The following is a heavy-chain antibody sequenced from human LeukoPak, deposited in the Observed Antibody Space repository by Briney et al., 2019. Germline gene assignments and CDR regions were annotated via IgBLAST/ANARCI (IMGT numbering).Heavy chain of an antibody. CDR3: AGVAESRYYGAFDI. V-gene: IGHV4-31*03. CDR1: GDSITSGGYY. Sequence: SETLSLTCTVSGDSITSGGYYWSRIRQHPGKGLEWIGYIYSRGGTYSNPSLKSRVTISLDTSKNQFSLKLTSVTDADTAVYYCAGVAESRYYGAFDIWGQGTMVTVSS. J-gene: IGHJ3*02. CDR2: IYSRGGT. D-gene: IGHD3-3*01.